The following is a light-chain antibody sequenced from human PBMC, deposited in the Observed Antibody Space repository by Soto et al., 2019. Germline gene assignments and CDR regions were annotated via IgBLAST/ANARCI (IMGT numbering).Light chain of an antibody. J-gene: IGLJ3*02. Sequence: QSVLTQPPSASGSPGQSVTISCTGTNSDVGGYSYVSWYQQHPGKAPKLMISEVTKRPSGVPERFSGSKSGNTASLTVSGLQAEDEADYYCSSYSGSNNWVFGGGTKLTVL. V-gene: IGLV2-8*01. CDR1: NSDVGGYSY. CDR2: EVT. CDR3: SSYSGSNNWV.